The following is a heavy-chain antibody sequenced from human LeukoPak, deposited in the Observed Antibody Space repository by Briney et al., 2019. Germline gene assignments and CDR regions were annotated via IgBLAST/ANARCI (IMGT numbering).Heavy chain of an antibody. CDR2: LYGGGTT. V-gene: IGHV3-53*01. D-gene: IGHD3-16*02. Sequence: GGSLRLSCAVFGVTVSSNYMSWVRQAPGKGLEWVSVLYGGGTTYYADSVKGRFTISRDNSKNTLYLQMNSLRAEDTAVYYCAKGPRGVITFGGVIVNWGQGTLVTVSS. CDR1: GVTVSSNY. CDR3: AKGPRGVITFGGVIVN. J-gene: IGHJ4*02.